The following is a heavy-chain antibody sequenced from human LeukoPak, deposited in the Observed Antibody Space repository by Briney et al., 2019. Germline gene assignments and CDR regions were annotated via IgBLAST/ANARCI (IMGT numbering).Heavy chain of an antibody. CDR2: ISDDGKKA. J-gene: IGHJ4*02. CDR1: GFTFTSHW. CDR3: AASFRVTGTTYYY. Sequence: GGSLRLSCAQSGFTFTSHWMHWVRQAPGKGLVWVSHISDDGKKANYADSVKGRFAISRDAAKNTLHLQMDSLRVEDTAVYYCAASFRVTGTTYYYWGQGTMVTVSS. D-gene: IGHD1-20*01. V-gene: IGHV3-74*01.